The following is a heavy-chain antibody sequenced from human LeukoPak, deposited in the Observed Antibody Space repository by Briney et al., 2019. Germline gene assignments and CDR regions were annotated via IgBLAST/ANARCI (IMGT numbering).Heavy chain of an antibody. CDR2: IYPDDSDS. D-gene: IGHD3-10*01. CDR1: GYSFATSW. J-gene: IGHJ6*02. Sequence: GESLKISCKGSGYSFATSWIGWVRQMPGKGLEWMGIIYPDDSDSRYSPSSEGQVTFSVGKSISTAYLQWSSLKASDTAIYYCARGAYGSGSSYNYYGMDVWGQGTPVTVSS. CDR3: ARGAYGSGSSYNYYGMDV. V-gene: IGHV5-51*01.